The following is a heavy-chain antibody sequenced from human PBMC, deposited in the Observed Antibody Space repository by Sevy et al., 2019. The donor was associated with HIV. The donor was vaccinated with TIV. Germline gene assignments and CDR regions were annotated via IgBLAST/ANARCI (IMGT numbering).Heavy chain of an antibody. CDR2: IKSKTDGGTR. V-gene: IGHV3-15*01. Sequence: GESLKISCLASGFTFKNAWMSWVRQTPGKGLEWVGRIKSKTDGGTRDFAAVVKGRFAITRADSKNTVSLQMDNLRTEDTAIYYCTAGVGTSDFDYWGQGILVTVSS. J-gene: IGHJ4*02. D-gene: IGHD1-26*01. CDR1: GFTFKNAW. CDR3: TAGVGTSDFDY.